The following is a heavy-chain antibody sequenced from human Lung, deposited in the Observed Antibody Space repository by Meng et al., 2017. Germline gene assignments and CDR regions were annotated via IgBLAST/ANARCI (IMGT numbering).Heavy chain of an antibody. Sequence: WAAVKKPGASVKVSCNPVRSTVPDCHRPVVRRAPGEGLEWMGRINPKSGDTHYAQKFQARVTMTGDTSISTAYMELGGLRSDDTAMYYCARDEDISAAGKLFGDYWGQGTLVTVSS. CDR1: RSTVPDCH. CDR3: ARDEDISAAGKLFGDY. J-gene: IGHJ4*02. V-gene: IGHV1-2*06. CDR2: INPKSGDT. D-gene: IGHD6-25*01.